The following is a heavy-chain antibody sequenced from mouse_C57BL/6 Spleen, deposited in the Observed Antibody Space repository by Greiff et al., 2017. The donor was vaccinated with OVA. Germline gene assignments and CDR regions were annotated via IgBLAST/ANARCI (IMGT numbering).Heavy chain of an antibody. Sequence: QVQLQQPGAELVQPGASVKLSCKASGYTFPSYWMQWVKQRPGPGLEWLGEIDPSDSYTNYNHKFKGKATLTVDTSSSTAYMQSSSLTAEDSAVYYCARLDPLRLTLDDWGQGTTLTVSS. CDR1: GYTFPSYW. CDR3: ARLDPLRLTLDD. D-gene: IGHD3-2*02. CDR2: IDPSDSYT. V-gene: IGHV1-50*01. J-gene: IGHJ2*01.